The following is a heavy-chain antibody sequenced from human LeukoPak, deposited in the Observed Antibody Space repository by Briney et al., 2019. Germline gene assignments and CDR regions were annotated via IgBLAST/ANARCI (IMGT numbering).Heavy chain of an antibody. J-gene: IGHJ4*02. V-gene: IGHV1-3*01. CDR1: GYTFTSYA. D-gene: IGHD3-16*02. Sequence: ASVKVSCKASGYTFTSYAMHWVRQAPGQRLEWMGWINAGNGNTKYSQKFQGRVTITRDTSASTAYMELSRLRSDDTAVYYCASVRLGELSLLDYWGQGTLVTVSS. CDR2: INAGNGNT. CDR3: ASVRLGELSLLDY.